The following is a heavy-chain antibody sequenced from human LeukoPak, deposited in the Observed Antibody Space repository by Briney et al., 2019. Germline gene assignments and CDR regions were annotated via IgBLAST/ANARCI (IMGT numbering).Heavy chain of an antibody. V-gene: IGHV3-23*01. CDR3: AKVLRPLWFGEPRYYFDY. J-gene: IGHJ4*02. Sequence: GGSLRLSCAASGFTFSSYAMNWVRQAPGKGLEWVSTITGSGGSTYYADSVKGRFIISRDNSKNTLYLQMNSLRAEDTAVYYCAKVLRPLWFGEPRYYFDYWGQGTLVTVSS. CDR2: ITGSGGST. CDR1: GFTFSSYA. D-gene: IGHD3-10*01.